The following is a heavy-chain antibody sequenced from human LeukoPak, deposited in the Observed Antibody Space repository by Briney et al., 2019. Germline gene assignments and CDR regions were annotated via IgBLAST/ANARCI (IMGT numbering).Heavy chain of an antibody. CDR1: GGSISSSS. J-gene: IGHJ4*02. D-gene: IGHD3-22*01. CDR2: ISSSSSYI. CDR3: ARLYDSSGYHANHFDY. V-gene: IGHV3-21*01. Sequence: ETLSLTCTASGGSISSSSYYWGWIRQPPGTGLEWVSSISSSSSYIYYADSVKGRFTISRDNAKNSLYLQMNSLRAEDTAVYYCARLYDSSGYHANHFDYWGQGALVTVSS.